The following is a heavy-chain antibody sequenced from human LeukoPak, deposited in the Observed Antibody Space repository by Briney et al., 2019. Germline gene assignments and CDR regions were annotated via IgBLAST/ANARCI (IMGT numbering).Heavy chain of an antibody. CDR1: GGSISSGSYY. J-gene: IGHJ4*02. CDR2: IYTSGST. Sequence: SETLSLTCTISGGSISSGSYYWSWIRQPAGKGLEWIGRIYTSGSTNYNPSLKSRVTISVDTSKNQFSLKLGSVTAADTAVYYCARVRASSGWLFDYWGQGTLVTVSS. CDR3: ARVRASSGWLFDY. V-gene: IGHV4-61*02. D-gene: IGHD6-19*01.